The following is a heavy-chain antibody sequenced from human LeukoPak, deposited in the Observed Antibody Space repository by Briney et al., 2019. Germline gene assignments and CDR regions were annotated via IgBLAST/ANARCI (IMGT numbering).Heavy chain of an antibody. V-gene: IGHV4-38-2*02. CDR1: GYSISNNYY. D-gene: IGHD3-10*01. CDR3: ARGGYYYGSGSHGLPDY. CDR2: SYHSGST. Sequence: SETLSLTCTVSGYSISNNYYWGWIRQPPGKGLEWIGSSYHSGSTYYNPSLKSRVTISVDTSKNQFSLKLNSVTATDTAVYYCARGGYYYGSGSHGLPDYWGQGTLVTVSS. J-gene: IGHJ4*02.